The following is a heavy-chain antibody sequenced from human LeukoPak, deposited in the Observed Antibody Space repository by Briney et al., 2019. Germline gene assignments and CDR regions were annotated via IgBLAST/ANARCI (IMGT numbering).Heavy chain of an antibody. CDR3: ARLSGYQATIFGMDV. CDR1: GGTFSSYA. CDR2: IIPILGIA. J-gene: IGHJ6*02. D-gene: IGHD5-12*01. Sequence: SVKVSCKASGGTFSSYAISWVRQAPGQGLEWMGRIIPILGIANYAQKFQGRVTITADKSTSTAYMELSSLRSEDTAVYYCARLSGYQATIFGMDVWGQGTTVTVSS. V-gene: IGHV1-69*04.